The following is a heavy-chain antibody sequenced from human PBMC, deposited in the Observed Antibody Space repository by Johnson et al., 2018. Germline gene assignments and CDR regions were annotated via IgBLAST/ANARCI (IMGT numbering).Heavy chain of an antibody. Sequence: VQLVESGGGVVRPGGSLRLSCAASGFTFDDYGMSWVRQAPGKGLEWVSGITWNGGSTGCADSVKGRFTISRDNAKNSLYLQMNSLRAEDTAVYYCAGDRWGLRRHYDILTGYCPYYYYYMDVWGKGTTVTVSS. D-gene: IGHD3-9*01. CDR3: AGDRWGLRRHYDILTGYCPYYYYYMDV. V-gene: IGHV3-20*04. CDR2: ITWNGGST. J-gene: IGHJ6*03. CDR1: GFTFDDYG.